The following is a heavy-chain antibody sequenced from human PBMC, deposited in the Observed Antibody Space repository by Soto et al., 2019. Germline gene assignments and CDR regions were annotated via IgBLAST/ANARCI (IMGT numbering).Heavy chain of an antibody. V-gene: IGHV3-11*01. CDR3: ARVSWREKYGMDV. CDR1: GFTFSDSY. J-gene: IGHJ6*02. Sequence: GGSLRLSCAASGFTFSDSYMSWIRQAPGKGLEWISYITSSGNTVYYADSLKGRFTISRDNAKNSLYLQMNRLRAEDTAVYYCARVSWREKYGMDVWGQGTTVTVSS. CDR2: ITSSGNTV.